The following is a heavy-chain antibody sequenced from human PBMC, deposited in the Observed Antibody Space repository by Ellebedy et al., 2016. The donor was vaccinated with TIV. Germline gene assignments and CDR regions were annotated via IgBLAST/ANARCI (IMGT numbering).Heavy chain of an antibody. CDR2: IKQDGSEK. V-gene: IGHV3-7*03. CDR1: GFTFSSYW. CDR3: ASTKPERPFDY. J-gene: IGHJ4*02. Sequence: PGGSLRLSCAASGFTFSSYWMNWVRQAQGKGLEWVANIKQDGSEKYYVDSVKGRFTISRDNAKNSLYLQMNSLRAEDTAVYYCASTKPERPFDYWGQGTLVTVSS. D-gene: IGHD1-14*01.